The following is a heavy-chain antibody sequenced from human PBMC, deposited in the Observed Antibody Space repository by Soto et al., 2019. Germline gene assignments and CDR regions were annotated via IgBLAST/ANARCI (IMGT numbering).Heavy chain of an antibody. J-gene: IGHJ6*02. Sequence: PSETLSLTCTVSGGSIYSYYWSWIRQPPGKGLEWIGYIYYSGSTIYNPSLKSRVTISIDTSENQFSLKLSSVTAADTAVYYCVRDRTVRGVSGGLDVWGQGTAVTVSS. CDR2: IYYSGST. V-gene: IGHV4-59*01. CDR3: VRDRTVRGVSGGLDV. CDR1: GGSIYSYY. D-gene: IGHD3-10*01.